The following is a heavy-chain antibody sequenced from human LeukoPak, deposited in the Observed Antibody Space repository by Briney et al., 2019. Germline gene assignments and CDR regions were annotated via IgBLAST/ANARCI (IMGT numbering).Heavy chain of an antibody. D-gene: IGHD6-19*01. CDR2: IDRSDSQA. Sequence: GESLKISCKGSGYKFANYWISWVRQMPGKGLEWMGTIDRSDSQANYSPSFQGHVTISAGKSISTAYLQWSSLKASDTAMYYCARSTIQGYSSGWYGYWGQGTLVTVSS. CDR3: ARSTIQGYSSGWYGY. J-gene: IGHJ4*02. V-gene: IGHV5-10-1*01. CDR1: GYKFANYW.